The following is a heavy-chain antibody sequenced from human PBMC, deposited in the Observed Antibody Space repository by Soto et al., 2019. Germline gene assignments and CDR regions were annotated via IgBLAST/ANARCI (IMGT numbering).Heavy chain of an antibody. CDR2: NIPILDVA. J-gene: IGHJ4*02. V-gene: IGHV1-69*08. Sequence: QVQLVQSGAEVKKPGSSVKVSCKASGGTFRTSTFTWVRQAPGQGLEWMGRNIPILDVADYAKDLQGRVTITAEKSTSTAYMQLTSTTSKDTAVYYCARDSPIGSTYSGYDAIDSWGQGTLVTVST. CDR3: ARDSPIGSTYSGYDAIDS. CDR1: GGTFRTST. D-gene: IGHD5-12*01.